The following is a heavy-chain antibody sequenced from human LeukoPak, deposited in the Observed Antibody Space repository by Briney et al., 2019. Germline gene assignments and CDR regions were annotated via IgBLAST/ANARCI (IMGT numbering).Heavy chain of an antibody. CDR3: ARDGIVGSPLFKFDY. Sequence: PGGSLGLSCAASGFTFNNYAIHWVRQAPGKGLEWVAIISFDGGNKYYADSVKGRFTISRDNSKNTLYLQMNSLRAEDTAVYYCARDGIVGSPLFKFDYWGQGTLVTVSS. D-gene: IGHD1-26*01. J-gene: IGHJ4*02. V-gene: IGHV3-30-3*01. CDR2: ISFDGGNK. CDR1: GFTFNNYA.